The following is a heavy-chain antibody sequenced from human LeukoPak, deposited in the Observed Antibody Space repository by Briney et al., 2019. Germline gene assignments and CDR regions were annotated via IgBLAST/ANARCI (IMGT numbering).Heavy chain of an antibody. V-gene: IGHV1-69*13. CDR3: ARVGGGKYCSITSCYMRGWFDP. Sequence: SVKVSCKASRGTFSSYAISWVRQAPGQGLEWMGGIIPIFDTANYAQKFQGRVTITADESTSTAYMELSSLRSEDTAVYYCARVGGGKYCSITSCYMRGWFDPWGQGTLVTVSS. D-gene: IGHD2-2*02. J-gene: IGHJ5*02. CDR1: RGTFSSYA. CDR2: IIPIFDTA.